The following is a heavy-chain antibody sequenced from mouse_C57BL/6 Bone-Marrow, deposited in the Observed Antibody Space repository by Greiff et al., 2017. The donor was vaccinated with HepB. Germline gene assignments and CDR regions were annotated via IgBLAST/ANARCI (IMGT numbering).Heavy chain of an antibody. CDR3: ARSGDGYYGGDWYFDV. CDR1: GYTFTSYD. CDR2: IYPRDGST. V-gene: IGHV1-85*01. Sequence: QVQLKESGPELVKPGASVKLSCKASGYTFTSYDINWVKQRPGQGLEWIGWIYPRDGSTKYNEKFKGKATLTVDTSSSTAYMELHSLTSEDSAVYFCARSGDGYYGGDWYFDVWGTGTTVTVSS. D-gene: IGHD2-3*01. J-gene: IGHJ1*03.